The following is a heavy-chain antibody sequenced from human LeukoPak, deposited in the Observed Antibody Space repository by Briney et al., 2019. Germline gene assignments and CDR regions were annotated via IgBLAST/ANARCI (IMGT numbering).Heavy chain of an antibody. D-gene: IGHD2-15*01. CDR1: GFTVSSNY. J-gene: IGHJ4*02. V-gene: IGHV3-53*01. CDR3: ARVPAAHFDY. CDR2: IYSGGST. Sequence: PGGSLRLSCAASGFTVSSNYMSWVRQAPGKGLEWVSVIYSGGSTYYADSVKGRFAISRDNSKNTLYLQMNSLRAEDTAVYYCARVPAAHFDYWGQGTLVTVSS.